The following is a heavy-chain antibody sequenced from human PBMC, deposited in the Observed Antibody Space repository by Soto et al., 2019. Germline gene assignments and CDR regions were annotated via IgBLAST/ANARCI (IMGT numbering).Heavy chain of an antibody. J-gene: IGHJ3*02. Sequence: QVQLQESGPGLVKPSGTLSLTCAVSGGSISSSNWWSWVRQPPGQGLEWIGQIYHSGSTNYNPSLKSRVTISVDKSKNHFSLELSSVTAADTAVYYCARDPPCSSSPGVDAFDIWGQGTMVTVSS. V-gene: IGHV4-4*02. CDR2: IYHSGST. CDR3: ARDPPCSSSPGVDAFDI. CDR1: GGSISSSNW. D-gene: IGHD6-13*01.